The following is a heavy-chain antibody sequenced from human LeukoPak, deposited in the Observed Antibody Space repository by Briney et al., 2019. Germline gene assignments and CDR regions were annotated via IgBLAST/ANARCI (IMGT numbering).Heavy chain of an antibody. CDR2: ISAYNGNT. CDR3: ARKLISLGGAHPPDY. D-gene: IGHD3-16*01. J-gene: IGHJ4*02. Sequence: ASVKVSCKASGYTFTSYGITWVRQAPGQGLEWLGWISAYNGNTNYAQKLQGRVTMTTDTPTSTGYMELRSLRPDDTAVYYCARKLISLGGAHPPDYWGQGTLVTVSS. CDR1: GYTFTSYG. V-gene: IGHV1-18*01.